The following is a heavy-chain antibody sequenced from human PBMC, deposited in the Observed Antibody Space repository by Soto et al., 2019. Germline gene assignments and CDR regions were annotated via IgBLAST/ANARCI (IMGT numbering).Heavy chain of an antibody. CDR3: ARHGGEGIVFTLWEVITRVAFYS. V-gene: IGHV4-39*01. Sequence: SETLSLTCTVSGYSLSSNTFYWGWIRQPPGKGLEWIGNIDFSGRTSYNPSLRSRVTISADASKEQFSLKLTSVTAADTAIYYWARHGGEGIVFTLWEVITRVAFYSWGQGTLVTVSS. J-gene: IGHJ4*02. CDR1: GYSLSSNTFY. D-gene: IGHD3-10*01. CDR2: IDFSGRT.